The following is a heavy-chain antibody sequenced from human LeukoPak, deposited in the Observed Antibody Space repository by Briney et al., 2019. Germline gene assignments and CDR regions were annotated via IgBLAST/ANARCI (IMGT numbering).Heavy chain of an antibody. CDR1: GFAFSSCS. J-gene: IGHJ4*02. V-gene: IGHV3-21*01. Sequence: PGGSLRLSCAASGFAFSSCSMNWVRQAPGKGLEWVSSISSGSTYIYYADSVKGRFTISRENAKNSLYLQMNSLRAEDTAVYYCARDYYDSSGYWDYWGQGTLVTVSS. CDR3: ARDYYDSSGYWDY. D-gene: IGHD3-22*01. CDR2: ISSGSTYI.